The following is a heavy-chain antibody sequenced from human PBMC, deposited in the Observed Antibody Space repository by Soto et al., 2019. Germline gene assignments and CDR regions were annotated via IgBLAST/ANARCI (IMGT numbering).Heavy chain of an antibody. CDR2: VAASGIT. V-gene: IGHV4-4*07. CDR3: ARGGSTHYYYGLDV. CDR1: GGSTSGFF. J-gene: IGHJ6*02. Sequence: SETLSLTCTVSGGSTSGFFWTWVRQPPGMPLEGLGHVAASGITAYNPSLRSRLSLSLDVSKNRFSLELTSVTAADTATYFCARGGSTHYYYGLDVWGQGTTVTVSS.